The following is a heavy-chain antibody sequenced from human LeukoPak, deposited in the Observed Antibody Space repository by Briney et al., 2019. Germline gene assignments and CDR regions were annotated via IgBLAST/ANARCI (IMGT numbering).Heavy chain of an antibody. V-gene: IGHV4-59*01. Sequence: SKTLSLICTVSGASISNAYWSWIRQPPGKGLEWIAYVHYSGTTNYNSSLKSRVTISTDTSKNQFSLKLTSVTAADTAVYYCARGGPSSTYFDYWGQGALVVVSS. J-gene: IGHJ4*02. CDR1: GASISNAY. CDR2: VHYSGTT. D-gene: IGHD2-21*01. CDR3: ARGGPSSTYFDY.